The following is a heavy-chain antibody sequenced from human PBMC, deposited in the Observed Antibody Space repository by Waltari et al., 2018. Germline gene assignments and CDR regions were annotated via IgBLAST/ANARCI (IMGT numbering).Heavy chain of an antibody. V-gene: IGHV3-30*02. CDR3: TGGAVTGTDF. Sequence: QVFLVESGGGVVQPGDSLRLSCVSSGFNFNIYGMHWVRQAPGKGLEWVAFTRFDGINKHYADSVKGRFTISRDNIKNTLYLQMSSLMTEDTAVYYCTGGAVTGTDFWGQGTLVTVSS. D-gene: IGHD6-13*01. CDR1: GFNFNIYG. CDR2: TRFDGINK. J-gene: IGHJ4*02.